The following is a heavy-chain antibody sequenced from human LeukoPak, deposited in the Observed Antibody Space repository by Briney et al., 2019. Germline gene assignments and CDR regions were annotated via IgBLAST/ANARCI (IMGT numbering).Heavy chain of an antibody. V-gene: IGHV4-31*03. D-gene: IGHD2-15*01. CDR2: IYYSGST. CDR1: GGSIISGGYY. CDR3: ARARVVVAASYNWFDP. J-gene: IGHJ5*02. Sequence: PSETLSLTCTVSGGSIISGGYYWSWIRQHPGKGLEWIGYIYYSGSTYYNPSLKSRVTISVDTSKNQLSLKLSSVTAADTAVYYCARARVVVAASYNWFDPWGQGTLVTVSS.